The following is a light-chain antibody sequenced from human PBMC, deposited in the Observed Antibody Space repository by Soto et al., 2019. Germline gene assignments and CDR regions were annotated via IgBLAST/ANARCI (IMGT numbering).Light chain of an antibody. V-gene: IGKV3-20*01. J-gene: IGKJ3*01. CDR2: GAS. Sequence: ELVLTQSPGTLSVSPGDRATLSCRASQSVSSSYLAWYQQKPGQAPRLLIYGASSRATGIPDRFSGSGSGTDFTLTISRLEPEDFAVYYCQQYGSSPFTXGPGTKVDIK. CDR3: QQYGSSPFT. CDR1: QSVSSSY.